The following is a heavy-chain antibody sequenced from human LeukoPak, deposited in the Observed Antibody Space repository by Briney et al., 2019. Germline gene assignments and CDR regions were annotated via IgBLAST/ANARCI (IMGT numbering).Heavy chain of an antibody. CDR2: INPSGGST. V-gene: IGHV1-46*01. D-gene: IGHD1-26*01. Sequence: ASVKVSCKASGYTFPSYYMHWVRQAPGQGLEWMGVINPSGGSTSYAQKFQGRVTMTRDTSISTAYMELSRLRSDDTAVYYCARAGVWELDYWGQGTLVTVPS. CDR1: GYTFPSYY. J-gene: IGHJ4*02. CDR3: ARAGVWELDY.